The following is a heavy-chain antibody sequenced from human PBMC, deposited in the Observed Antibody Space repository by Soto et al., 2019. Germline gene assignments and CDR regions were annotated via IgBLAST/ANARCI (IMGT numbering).Heavy chain of an antibody. CDR3: ARVTTSAFLDYYYMDV. CDR2: IYPGDSDT. J-gene: IGHJ6*03. D-gene: IGHD4-17*01. V-gene: IGHV5-51*01. CDR1: GYSFTSYW. Sequence: PGESLKISCKGSGYSFTSYWIGWVRQMPGKGLEWMGIIYPGDSDTRYSPSFQGQVTISADKSISTAYLQWSSLKASDTAMYYCARVTTSAFLDYYYMDVWGKGTTVTVSS.